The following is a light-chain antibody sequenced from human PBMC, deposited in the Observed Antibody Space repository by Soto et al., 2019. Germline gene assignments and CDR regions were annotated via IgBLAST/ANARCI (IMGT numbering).Light chain of an antibody. Sequence: QAVVTQPASVSGSPGQSITISCTGTSSDVGGSNYVSWYQQLPGKAPKLMVSDVSNRPSGVSNRFSGSKSGNTASLTISGLQAEDEADYYCSSYTSSNSNVFGTGTKLTVL. V-gene: IGLV2-14*03. J-gene: IGLJ1*01. CDR1: SSDVGGSNY. CDR3: SSYTSSNSNV. CDR2: DVS.